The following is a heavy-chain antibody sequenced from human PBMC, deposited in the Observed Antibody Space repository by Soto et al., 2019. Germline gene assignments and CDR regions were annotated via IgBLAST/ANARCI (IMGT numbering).Heavy chain of an antibody. D-gene: IGHD2-8*02. CDR2: IIPILDIP. CDR3: ASHFTGVLVLGTSPPGGHNYGWDV. Sequence: QVQLVQSGAEVKKPGSSVKVSCKASGGTFSRYTFTWVRQAPGQGLEWMGRIIPILDIPNYAQNFQGRVTITADKSTSTAYVELSSLRSDDTAVYYCASHFTGVLVLGTSPPGGHNYGWDVWGQGTTVTVSS. CDR1: GGTFSRYT. J-gene: IGHJ6*02. V-gene: IGHV1-69*02.